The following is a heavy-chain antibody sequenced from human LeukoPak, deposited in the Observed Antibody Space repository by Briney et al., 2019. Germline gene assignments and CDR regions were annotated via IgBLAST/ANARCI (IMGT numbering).Heavy chain of an antibody. J-gene: IGHJ4*02. CDR2: IYYSGST. CDR1: GGSISSGGYY. Sequence: SQTLSLTCTVSGGSISSGGYYWSWIRQHPGKGLEWIGYIYYSGSTYYNPSLKSRVTMSVDTSKNQFSLKLSSVTAADTAVYYCARGLGGYEGFLYFDYWGQGTLVTVSS. CDR3: ARGLGGYEGFLYFDY. D-gene: IGHD5-12*01. V-gene: IGHV4-31*03.